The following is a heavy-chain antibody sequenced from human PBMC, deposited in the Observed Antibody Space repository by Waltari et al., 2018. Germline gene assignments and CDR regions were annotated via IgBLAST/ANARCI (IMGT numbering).Heavy chain of an antibody. CDR1: GYLINSGYY. CDR3: VRNGLGYCTSSTCYKNDD. D-gene: IGHD2-2*01. CDR2: IYHGGDK. V-gene: IGHV4-38-2*01. J-gene: IGHJ1*01. Sequence: QVQLQESGPGLVRPSETLSLTCAVSGYLINSGYYWGWVRQTPGKGLRWIGTIYHGGDKYYNPSLESRVTMSLDTSKNQFFLKLTSVTAEDTAMYYCVRNGLGYCTSSTCYKNDDWGQGTLVTVSS.